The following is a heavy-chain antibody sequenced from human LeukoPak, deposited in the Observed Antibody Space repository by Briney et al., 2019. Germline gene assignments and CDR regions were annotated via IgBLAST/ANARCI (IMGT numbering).Heavy chain of an antibody. CDR1: GFTVSSNY. V-gene: IGHV3-53*01. Sequence: GGSLRLSCAASGFTVSSNYMSWVRQAPGKGLEWVSVIYSGGSTYYADSVKGRFTISRDNSKNTLYLQMNSLRAEDTAVYYCAREAYDSSGFYLHWGQGTLVTVSS. J-gene: IGHJ4*02. D-gene: IGHD3-22*01. CDR3: AREAYDSSGFYLH. CDR2: IYSGGST.